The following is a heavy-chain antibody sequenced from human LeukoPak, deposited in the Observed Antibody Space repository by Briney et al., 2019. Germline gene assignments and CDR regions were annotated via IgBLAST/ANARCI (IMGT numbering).Heavy chain of an antibody. CDR3: ARQPVYCSGGSCYDH. D-gene: IGHD2-15*01. J-gene: IGHJ5*02. Sequence: GESLKISCKGSGYSFSTYWIGWVRQMPGKGLEWMGIIYPGDSDTRYSPSFQGQVTISADKYISTAYLQWSSLKASDTAMYYCARQPVYCSGGSCYDHWGQGTLVTVSS. V-gene: IGHV5-51*01. CDR1: GYSFSTYW. CDR2: IYPGDSDT.